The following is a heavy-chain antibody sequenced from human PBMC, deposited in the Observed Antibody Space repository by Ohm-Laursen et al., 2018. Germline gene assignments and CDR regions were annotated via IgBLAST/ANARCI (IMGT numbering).Heavy chain of an antibody. CDR3: AETLRFLEWYFDY. D-gene: IGHD3-3*01. CDR1: GGSISSGGYY. Sequence: TLSLTCTVSGGSISSGGYYWSWIRQHPGKGLEWIGYIYYSGSTYYNPSLKSRVTISVDTSKNQFSLKLSSVTAADTAVYYCAETLRFLEWYFDYWGQGTLVTVSS. J-gene: IGHJ4*02. CDR2: IYYSGST. V-gene: IGHV4-31*02.